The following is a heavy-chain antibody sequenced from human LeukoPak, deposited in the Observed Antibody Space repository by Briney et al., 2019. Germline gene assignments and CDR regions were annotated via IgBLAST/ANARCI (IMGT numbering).Heavy chain of an antibody. Sequence: PGGSLRLSCAASGFTFSSYSMNWVCQAPGKGLEWVSSISSSSSYIYYADSVKGRFTISRDNAKNSLYLQMNSLRAEDTAVYYCARVYSSGWYGGYFDYWGQGTLVTVSS. D-gene: IGHD6-19*01. J-gene: IGHJ4*02. CDR2: ISSSSSYI. V-gene: IGHV3-21*01. CDR1: GFTFSSYS. CDR3: ARVYSSGWYGGYFDY.